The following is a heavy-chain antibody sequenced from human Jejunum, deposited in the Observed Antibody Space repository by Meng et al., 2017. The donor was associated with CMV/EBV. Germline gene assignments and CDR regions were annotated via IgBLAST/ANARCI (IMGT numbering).Heavy chain of an antibody. J-gene: IGHJ4*02. CDR3: ARDLSGERDY. CDR2: IDTDGSTI. V-gene: IGHV3-74*01. Sequence: GVAGARLFRPGGVLRLLCAASGFSFSNYWMHWVRQVPGKGLVWVSRIDTDGSTINYADSVKGRFTISRDNTKNTLYLQMNSLRAEDTAIYYCARDLSGERDYWGQGTLVTVSS. CDR1: GFSFSNYW. D-gene: IGHD1-26*01.